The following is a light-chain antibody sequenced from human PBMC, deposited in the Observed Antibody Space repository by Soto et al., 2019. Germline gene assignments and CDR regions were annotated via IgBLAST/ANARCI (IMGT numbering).Light chain of an antibody. Sequence: QNVVTQEPSFSVSPGRTVTLTCGLSSGSVSTSYYPSWYQQTPGQAPRTLISNTNTRSSGVPDRFSGSILGNRAALTITGAQADDESDYYCVLYMGSGTWVFGGGTKLTVL. J-gene: IGLJ3*02. CDR3: VLYMGSGTWV. CDR1: SGSVSTSYY. CDR2: NTN. V-gene: IGLV8-61*01.